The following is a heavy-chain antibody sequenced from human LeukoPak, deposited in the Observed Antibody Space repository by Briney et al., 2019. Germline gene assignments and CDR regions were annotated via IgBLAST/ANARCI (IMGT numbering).Heavy chain of an antibody. CDR3: AKGGDFDY. CDR1: GFTFSSYA. J-gene: IGHJ4*02. V-gene: IGHV3-23*01. D-gene: IGHD4-17*01. CDR2: ISGSACST. Sequence: PGGSLRLSCAASGFTFSSYAMSGVRQAPGKGVEWGSAISGSACSTYYPASAKGRFTISRDNSKNTLYLQMNSLRAEDTAVYYCAKGGDFDYWGQGTLVTVSS.